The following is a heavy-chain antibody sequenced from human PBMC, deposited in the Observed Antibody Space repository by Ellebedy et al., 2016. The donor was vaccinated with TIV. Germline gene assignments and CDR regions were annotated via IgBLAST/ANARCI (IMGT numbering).Heavy chain of an antibody. CDR1: GGSISSGDYY. J-gene: IGHJ2*01. V-gene: IGHV4-30-4*01. Sequence: SETLSLTCTVSGGSISSGDYYWSWIRQPPGKGLEWIGYIYYSGITYYNPSLKSRITVSVDTSKNQFSLKLSSVTAADTALYYCAALQWLAPAWYFDLWGRGTLVTVSS. CDR3: AALQWLAPAWYFDL. CDR2: IYYSGIT. D-gene: IGHD6-19*01.